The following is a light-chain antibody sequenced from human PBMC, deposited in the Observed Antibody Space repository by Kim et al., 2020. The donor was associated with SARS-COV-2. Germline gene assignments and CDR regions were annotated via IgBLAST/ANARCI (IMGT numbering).Light chain of an antibody. CDR3: QQYNNWPLT. CDR2: GAS. CDR1: QSISSN. J-gene: IGKJ4*01. Sequence: SPWERASLSCSASQSISSNFAWYQHKPGQAPRLLIHGASTRATAIPARFSGSGSGTEFTLTMSSLQSEDFAIYYCQQYNNWPLTFGGGTKVDIK. V-gene: IGKV3-15*01.